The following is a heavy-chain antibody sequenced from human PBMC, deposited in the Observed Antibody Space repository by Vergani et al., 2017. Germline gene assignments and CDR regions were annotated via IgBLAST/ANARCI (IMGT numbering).Heavy chain of an antibody. D-gene: IGHD1-26*01. J-gene: IGHJ4*02. Sequence: QVQLQESGPGLVKPSETLSLTCTVSGGSISSYYWSWIRQPPGKGLEWIGYIYYSGSTNYNPSLKSRVTISADTSKNQFSLKLSSVTAADTAVYYCARVSGSYSSFDYWGQGTLVTVSS. V-gene: IGHV4-59*08. CDR3: ARVSGSYSSFDY. CDR2: IYYSGST. CDR1: GGSISSYY.